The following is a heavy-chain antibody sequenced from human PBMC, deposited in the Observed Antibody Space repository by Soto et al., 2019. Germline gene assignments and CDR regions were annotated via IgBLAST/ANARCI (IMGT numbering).Heavy chain of an antibody. Sequence: GGSLRLSCTAAGFTFVDYAMSWVRQAPGKGLEWVGYIRSKASGGTAEYAASVKGRFTFSRDDSKSIAYLQMNSLKIEDTAIYYCTRDQPITPWGQGTMVTVSS. J-gene: IGHJ3*01. CDR3: TRDQPITP. CDR1: GFTFVDYA. V-gene: IGHV3-49*04. D-gene: IGHD3-10*01. CDR2: IRSKASGGTA.